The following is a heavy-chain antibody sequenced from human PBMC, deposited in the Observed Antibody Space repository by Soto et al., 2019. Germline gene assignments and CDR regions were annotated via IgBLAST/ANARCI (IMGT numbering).Heavy chain of an antibody. CDR2: IYAIGTT. J-gene: IGHJ5*02. V-gene: IGHV4-4*07. D-gene: IGHD1-1*01. CDR1: GASISGFY. Sequence: SETLSLTCTVSGASISGFYWSWIRKSAGKGLEWIGRIYAIGTTDYNPSLKSRVMMSVDTSKKQFSLKLRSVTAADTAVYYCVRDGTKTLRDWFDPWGQGISVTVSS. CDR3: VRDGTKTLRDWFDP.